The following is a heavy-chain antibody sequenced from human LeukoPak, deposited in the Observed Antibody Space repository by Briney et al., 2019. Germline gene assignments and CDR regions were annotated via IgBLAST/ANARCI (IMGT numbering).Heavy chain of an antibody. CDR3: ARALGYCSSTSCFAWFDP. CDR2: INPNSGGT. Sequence: ASVKVSCKASGYTFTGYYMHWVRQAPGQGLEWMGWINPNSGGTNYAQKSQGRVTMTRDTSISTAYMELSRLRSDDTAVYYCARALGYCSSTSCFAWFDPWGQGTLVTVSS. J-gene: IGHJ5*02. D-gene: IGHD2-2*01. V-gene: IGHV1-2*02. CDR1: GYTFTGYY.